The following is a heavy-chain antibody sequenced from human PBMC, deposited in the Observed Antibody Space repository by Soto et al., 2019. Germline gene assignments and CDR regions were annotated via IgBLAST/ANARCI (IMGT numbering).Heavy chain of an antibody. CDR1: GFIFNDYA. D-gene: IGHD5-18*01. J-gene: IGHJ6*02. CDR2: ISWSGNSV. V-gene: IGHV3-9*01. CDR3: AKVTGYSYGYMRYYYAMDV. Sequence: EVQLRESGGGLVQPGRSLRLSCAASGFIFNDYAMHWVRQPPGKGLEWVSGISWSGNSVGYADSVKGRFTTSRDNAENSLYLQMNSLRAEDTAVYYCAKVTGYSYGYMRYYYAMDVWGQGTTVTVSS.